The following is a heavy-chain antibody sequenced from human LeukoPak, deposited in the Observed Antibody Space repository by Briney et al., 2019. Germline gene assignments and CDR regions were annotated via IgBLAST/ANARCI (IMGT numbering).Heavy chain of an antibody. CDR1: GYSISSGYY. Sequence: SETLSLTCAVSGYSISSGYYWGWIRQPPGKGLEWIGSIYHSGSTHYNPSLKSRVAISVDTPNNQFSLKLNSVTAADTAIYYCAKGRGSGYYNYFEYWGQGTLVTVSS. CDR2: IYHSGST. CDR3: AKGRGSGYYNYFEY. D-gene: IGHD3-22*01. V-gene: IGHV4-38-2*01. J-gene: IGHJ4*02.